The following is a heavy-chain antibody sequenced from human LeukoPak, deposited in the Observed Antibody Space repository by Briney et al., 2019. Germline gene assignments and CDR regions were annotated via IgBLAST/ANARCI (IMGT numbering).Heavy chain of an antibody. J-gene: IGHJ4*02. CDR3: ARPLLWFGDLDY. D-gene: IGHD3-10*01. Sequence: GGTLRLSCAASGFTFSSYSMNWVRQAPGKGLEWVAVISYDGSNKYYADSVKGRFTISRDNSKNTLYLQMNSLRAEDTAVYYCARPLLWFGDLDYWGQGTLVTVSS. CDR1: GFTFSSYS. CDR2: ISYDGSNK. V-gene: IGHV3-30*03.